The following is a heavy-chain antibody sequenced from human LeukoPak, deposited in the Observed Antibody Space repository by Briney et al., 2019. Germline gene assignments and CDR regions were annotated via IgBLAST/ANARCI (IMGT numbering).Heavy chain of an antibody. CDR1: GFPFSDAW. CDR2: IKSKSGGGTI. CDR3: SKDLPLTRAWALNY. V-gene: IGHV3-15*01. Sequence: GGSLRLSCTGSGFPFSDAWMTWVRQAPGQGPEGIGRIKSKSGGGTIDYASPVKGRFTISRDDSKNTPYLQMNSLRTDDTAVYYCSKDLPLTRAWALNYWGQGALVTVSS. J-gene: IGHJ4*02. D-gene: IGHD2-15*01.